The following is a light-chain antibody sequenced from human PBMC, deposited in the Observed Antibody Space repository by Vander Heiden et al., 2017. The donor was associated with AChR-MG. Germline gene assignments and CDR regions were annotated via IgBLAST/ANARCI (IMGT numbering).Light chain of an antibody. Sequence: DIVLTQSPATLSLSPGERATLSCRASQSVSSYLAWYQQKPGQAPRLLIYDASNRATGIPARFSGSGSGTDFTLTISSLEPEDFAVYYCQQRRNWPPWTFGQGTKVEIK. CDR1: QSVSSY. J-gene: IGKJ1*01. CDR3: QQRRNWPPWT. V-gene: IGKV3-11*01. CDR2: DAS.